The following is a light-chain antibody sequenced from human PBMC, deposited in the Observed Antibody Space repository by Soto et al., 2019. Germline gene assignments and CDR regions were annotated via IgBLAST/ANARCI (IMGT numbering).Light chain of an antibody. CDR1: QDISGH. CDR2: EAS. J-gene: IGKJ1*01. CDR3: QKYNGTPRT. V-gene: IGKV1-27*01. Sequence: DIQVTQSPSSLSASVGDRVTITCRASQDISGHLAWYQQKPGKVPKLLIYEASTLHSGVPSRFSASGSGTDFTLTISSLQPEDVATYYCQKYNGTPRTFGQGTKVELK.